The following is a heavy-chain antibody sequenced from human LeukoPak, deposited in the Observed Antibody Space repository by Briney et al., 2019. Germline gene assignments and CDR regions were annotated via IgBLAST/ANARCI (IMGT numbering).Heavy chain of an antibody. Sequence: GGSLRLSCAASGFTFSSYAMSWVRQAPGKGLERVSVISGSGGSTYYADSVKGRFTISRDNSKNTLNLQMNSLRAEDTAVYYCARDRVAAAGEGIAYWGQGTLVTVSS. CDR2: ISGSGGST. V-gene: IGHV3-23*01. CDR3: ARDRVAAAGEGIAY. D-gene: IGHD6-13*01. CDR1: GFTFSSYA. J-gene: IGHJ4*02.